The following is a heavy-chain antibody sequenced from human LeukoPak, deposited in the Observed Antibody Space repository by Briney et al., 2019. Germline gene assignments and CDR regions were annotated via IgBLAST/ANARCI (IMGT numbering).Heavy chain of an antibody. CDR3: ARDLYYYDSSGGDY. Sequence: GGSLRLSCAASGLTASHNVNNAMSWVRQAPGKGLVWVSRINSDGSSTSYADSVKGRFTISRDNAKNTLYLQMNTLRAEDTAVYYCARDLYYYDSSGGDYWGQGTLVTVSS. CDR1: GLTASHNVNNA. J-gene: IGHJ4*02. V-gene: IGHV3-74*01. D-gene: IGHD3-22*01. CDR2: INSDGSST.